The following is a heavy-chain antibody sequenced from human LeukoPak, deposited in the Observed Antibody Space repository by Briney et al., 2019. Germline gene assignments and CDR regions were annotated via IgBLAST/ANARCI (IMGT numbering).Heavy chain of an antibody. CDR2: INHSGST. J-gene: IGHJ4*02. V-gene: IGHV4-34*01. D-gene: IGHD2-15*01. CDR3: AREDPLTAHFDY. CDR1: GGSFSGYY. Sequence: PSETLSLTCAVYGGSFSGYYWSWIRQPPGKGLEWIGEINHSGSTNYNPSLKSRVTISVDTSKNQFSLSLSSVTAADTAVYYCAREDPLTAHFDYWGQGTLVTASS.